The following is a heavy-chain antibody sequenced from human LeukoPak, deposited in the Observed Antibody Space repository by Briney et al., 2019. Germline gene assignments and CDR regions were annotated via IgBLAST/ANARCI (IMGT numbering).Heavy chain of an antibody. D-gene: IGHD3-10*01. CDR1: GGSFSGYY. CDR2: INHSGST. CDR3: ARDLTRFGDLNYFDY. V-gene: IGHV4-34*01. Sequence: PSETLSLTCAVYGGSFSGYYWSWIRQPPGKGLEWIGEINHSGSTNYNPSLKSRVTMSVDTSKNQFSLKLSSVTAADTAVYYCARDLTRFGDLNYFDYWGQGTLVTVSS. J-gene: IGHJ4*02.